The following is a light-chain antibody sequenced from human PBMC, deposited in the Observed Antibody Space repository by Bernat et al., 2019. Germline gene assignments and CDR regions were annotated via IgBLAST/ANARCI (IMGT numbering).Light chain of an antibody. Sequence: QSALTQPASVSGSPGQSITISCTGTSSDVGSYNFVSWYQQHPGKAPKLMIYEGRKRPSGVSNRFSGSKSGNTASLTISGLQAEDEADYYCCSYAGSSFYVFGTGTKVTVL. J-gene: IGLJ1*01. CDR3: CSYAGSSFYV. V-gene: IGLV2-23*01. CDR2: EGR. CDR1: SSDVGSYNF.